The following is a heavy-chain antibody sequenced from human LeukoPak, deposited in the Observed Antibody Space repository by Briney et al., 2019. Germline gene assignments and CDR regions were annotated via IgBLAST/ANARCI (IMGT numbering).Heavy chain of an antibody. CDR1: GFTLSSYW. V-gene: IGHV3-74*01. CDR2: INSDGSST. Sequence: GGSLRLSCAASGFTLSSYWMYWVRQAPGKGLVWVSRINSDGSSTSYADSVKGRFTISRDNAKNTLYLQMNSLRAEDTAVYYCARDPPTVTTGAGFDYWGQGTLVTVSS. D-gene: IGHD4-17*01. J-gene: IGHJ4*02. CDR3: ARDPPTVTTGAGFDY.